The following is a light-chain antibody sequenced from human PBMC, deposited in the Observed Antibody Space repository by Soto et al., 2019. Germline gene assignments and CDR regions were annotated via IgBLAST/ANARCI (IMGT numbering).Light chain of an antibody. CDR3: QQSYCTPRT. Sequence: DIQMTQSPSSLSASVGDRVTITCRASQSISNSLNWYQQKPGKAPNLLIYAASRLQSGVPARFSSSGSGTDFTLTISSLQPEYFATIYCQQSYCTPRTVGKGTKLEIK. CDR1: QSISNS. J-gene: IGKJ2*01. CDR2: AAS. V-gene: IGKV1-39*01.